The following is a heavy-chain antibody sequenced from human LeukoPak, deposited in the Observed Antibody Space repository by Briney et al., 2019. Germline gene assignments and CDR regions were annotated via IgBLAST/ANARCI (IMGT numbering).Heavy chain of an antibody. Sequence: PGGSPRLSCAASGFTFSNYWMTWVRQAPGKGLEWVASIKQDGSEKYYVDSVKGRFTFSRDNAKNSLYLQMDSLRAEDTAVYYCARDKSAGADTGSSFYYWGQGALVTVSS. J-gene: IGHJ4*02. CDR2: IKQDGSEK. D-gene: IGHD3-10*01. CDR3: ARDKSAGADTGSSFYY. CDR1: GFTFSNYW. V-gene: IGHV3-7*03.